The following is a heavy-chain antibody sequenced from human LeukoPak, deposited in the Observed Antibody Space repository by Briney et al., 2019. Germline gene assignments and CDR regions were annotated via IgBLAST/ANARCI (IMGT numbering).Heavy chain of an antibody. CDR2: IRYDGSNK. CDR3: SKHLAVFASYYDSSGYDY. Sequence: AGGSLRLSCAASGFTFSSYGMHWVRQAPGKGLEWVAFIRYDGSNKYYADSVKGRFTISRDNSKNTLYLQMNSLRAEDTAVYYCSKHLAVFASYYDSSGYDYWSQGTLVTVS. CDR1: GFTFSSYG. J-gene: IGHJ4*02. D-gene: IGHD3-22*01. V-gene: IGHV3-30*02.